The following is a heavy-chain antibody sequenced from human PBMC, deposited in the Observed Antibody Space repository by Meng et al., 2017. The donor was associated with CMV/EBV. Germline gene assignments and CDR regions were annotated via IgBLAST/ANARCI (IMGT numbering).Heavy chain of an antibody. J-gene: IGHJ3*02. CDR2: ISSSSSYI. Sequence: GVSLRLSCAASGFTFSSYSMNWVCQAPGKGLEWVSSISSSSSYIYYTDSVKGRFTISRDNAKNSLYLQMNSLRAEDTAVYYCARYYYGSGSYSGAFDIWGQGTMVTVSS. V-gene: IGHV3-21*01. CDR1: GFTFSSYS. CDR3: ARYYYGSGSYSGAFDI. D-gene: IGHD3-10*01.